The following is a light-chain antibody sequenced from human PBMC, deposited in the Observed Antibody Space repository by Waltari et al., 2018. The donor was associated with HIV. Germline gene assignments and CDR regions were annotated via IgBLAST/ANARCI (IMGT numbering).Light chain of an antibody. V-gene: IGLV1-51*01. CDR1: NSNFGNNF. J-gene: IGLJ1*01. CDR2: DIN. Sequence: QSALTQQPPSVSAAPGQNVTMSCPGGNSNFGNNFFCWYLHRPGMAPRLLIYDINKRPLGIPQRFAASKSGTSATLGITGLQTADEGEYYCGTWDVRLSAGVFGSGTKVF. CDR3: GTWDVRLSAGVFGSGTKV.